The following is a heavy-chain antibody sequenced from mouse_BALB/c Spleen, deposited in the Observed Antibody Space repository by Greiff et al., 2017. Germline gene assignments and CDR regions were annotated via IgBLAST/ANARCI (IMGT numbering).Heavy chain of an antibody. J-gene: IGHJ4*01. CDR1: GYTFTCYT. CDR2: INPSSGDT. V-gene: IGHV1-4*01. D-gene: IGHD2-1*01. CDR3: ERWDGNYVFDAMDY. Sequence: VQLQESGAELARPGASVKISCKSSGYTFTCYTMHWVSQRPGQGLEWIEYINPSSGDTNYNQKFKDKVTLTADNSSSTAYMQLSSLTSEDSAVYYCERWDGNYVFDAMDYWGQGTSVTVSS.